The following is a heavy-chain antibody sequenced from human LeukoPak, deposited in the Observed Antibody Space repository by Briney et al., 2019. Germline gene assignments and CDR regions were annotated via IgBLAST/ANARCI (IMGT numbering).Heavy chain of an antibody. D-gene: IGHD6-25*01. CDR1: GFTFSSYA. V-gene: IGHV3-30-3*01. CDR2: ISYDGSNK. Sequence: PGGSLRLSCAASGFTFSSYAMHWVRQAPGKGLEWVAVISYDGSNKYYADSVKGRFTISRDNSKNTLYLQMNSLRAEDTAVYYCARDLGYAAAFDYWGQGTLVTVSS. J-gene: IGHJ4*02. CDR3: ARDLGYAAAFDY.